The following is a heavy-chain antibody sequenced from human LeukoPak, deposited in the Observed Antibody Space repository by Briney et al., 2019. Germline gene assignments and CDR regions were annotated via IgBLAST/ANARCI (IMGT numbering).Heavy chain of an antibody. CDR2: FYRGGST. CDR1: GFTFSSYG. CDR3: ARSQDGSGSYFYYFYIDV. J-gene: IGHJ6*03. V-gene: IGHV3-66*01. D-gene: IGHD3-10*01. Sequence: GGTLRLSCAASGFTFSSYGMSWVRQAPGKGLEWASIFYRGGSTYYADSVKGRFTVSRDNSKNILYLQMNSLRAEDTAVYYCARSQDGSGSYFYYFYIDVWGKGTTV.